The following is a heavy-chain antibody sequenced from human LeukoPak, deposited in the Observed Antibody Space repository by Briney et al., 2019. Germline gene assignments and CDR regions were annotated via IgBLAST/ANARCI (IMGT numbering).Heavy chain of an antibody. V-gene: IGHV7-4-1*02. CDR2: INTNTGNP. CDR1: GYTFTSYA. D-gene: IGHD6-13*01. Sequence: GASVKVSCKASGYTFTSYAMNWVRQAPGQGLEWMGWINTNTGNPTYAQGFTGRFVFSLDTSVSTAYLQISSLKAEDTAVYYCARAPLTGIAAARGYSYYYYYMDVWGKGTTVTMSS. CDR3: ARAPLTGIAAARGYSYYYYYMDV. J-gene: IGHJ6*03.